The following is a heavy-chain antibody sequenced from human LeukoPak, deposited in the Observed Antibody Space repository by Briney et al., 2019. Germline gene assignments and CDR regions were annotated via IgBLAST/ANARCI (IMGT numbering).Heavy chain of an antibody. CDR1: GGSITSYY. D-gene: IGHD5-18*01. CDR2: IYTSGST. Sequence: SETLSLTCTVSGGSITSYYWSWSRHPAGKGLGWVGRIYTSGSTNYNPSLKRRVTMSVNTSKNQFSLKLSSVTAADTAVYDCARESSYGYSIDYGGQGTLVTVSS. CDR3: ARESSYGYSIDY. J-gene: IGHJ4*02. V-gene: IGHV4-4*07.